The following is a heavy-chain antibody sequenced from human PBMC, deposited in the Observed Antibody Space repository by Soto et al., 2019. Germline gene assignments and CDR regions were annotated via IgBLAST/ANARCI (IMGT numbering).Heavy chain of an antibody. J-gene: IGHJ5*02. CDR3: ARSSGGVFAIIKEGSRCLDP. CDR2: INPNGGST. CDR1: S. Sequence: SRHWWHQHTGHCLEWIGIINPNGGSTRRAQTFQGRITMTTDTSKSTVYMELRSLRSEDTAVYYCARSSGGVFAIIKEGSRCLDPWGNGPLVTVS. V-gene: IGHV1-46*01. D-gene: IGHD3-16*02.